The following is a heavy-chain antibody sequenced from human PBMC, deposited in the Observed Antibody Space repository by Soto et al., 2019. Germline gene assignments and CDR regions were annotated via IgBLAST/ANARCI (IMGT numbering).Heavy chain of an antibody. CDR2: ISGSGDST. D-gene: IGHD5-18*01. V-gene: IGHV3-23*01. CDR1: GFTFSVYA. Sequence: GGSLRLSCAASGFTFSVYAMSWVRQAPGKGLEWVSGISGSGDSTYYADSVKGPFTVSRDNFKDTLYLQMNSLRAEDTAVYYCAKGRVDTVMVPSDDWGQGTLVTVSS. CDR3: AKGRVDTVMVPSDD. J-gene: IGHJ4*02.